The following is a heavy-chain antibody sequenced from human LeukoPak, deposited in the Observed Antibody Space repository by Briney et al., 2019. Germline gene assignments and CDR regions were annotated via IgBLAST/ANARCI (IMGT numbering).Heavy chain of an antibody. V-gene: IGHV3-7*01. CDR1: AFTFTSYW. CDR3: ARYGSGKYSLFGY. Sequence: GGSLRLSCAASAFTFTSYWMSWVRQAPGKGLEWVANIKQDGSEKYYVDSVKGRFTISRDNAKNSLYLQMNSLRAEDTAVYYCARYGSGKYSLFGYWGQGTLVTVSS. J-gene: IGHJ4*02. D-gene: IGHD3-10*01. CDR2: IKQDGSEK.